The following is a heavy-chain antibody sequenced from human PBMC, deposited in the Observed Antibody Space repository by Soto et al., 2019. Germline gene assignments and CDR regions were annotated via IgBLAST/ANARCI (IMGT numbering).Heavy chain of an antibody. D-gene: IGHD3-10*01. CDR3: ARGGVDYYYYYGMDV. V-gene: IGHV1-69*13. CDR1: GGTFSSYA. J-gene: IGHJ6*02. CDR2: IIPIFGTA. Sequence: SVKVSCKASGGTFSSYAISWVRQAPGQGLEWMGGIIPIFGTANYAQKFQGRVTITADESTSTAYMELSSLRSEDTAVYYCARGGVDYYYYYGMDVWGQGTTVTVSS.